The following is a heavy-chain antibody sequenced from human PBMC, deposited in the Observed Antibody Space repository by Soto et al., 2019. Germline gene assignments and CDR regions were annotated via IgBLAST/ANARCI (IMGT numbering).Heavy chain of an antibody. Sequence: QVQLQESGPGLVKPSETLSLTCTVSGGSISSYYWSWIRQPPGKGLEWIGYIYYSGSTNYNPSLKSRATISVAPSKNQFSLKLSSVTAAHTAVYYCAIFTSRQQLFSFDYWGQGTLVTVPS. CDR3: AIFTSRQQLFSFDY. J-gene: IGHJ4*02. V-gene: IGHV4-59*01. CDR1: GGSISSYY. CDR2: IYYSGST. D-gene: IGHD6-13*01.